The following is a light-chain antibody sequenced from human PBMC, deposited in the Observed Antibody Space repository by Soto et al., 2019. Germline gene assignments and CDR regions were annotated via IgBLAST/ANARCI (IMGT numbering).Light chain of an antibody. V-gene: IGKV3-15*01. CDR1: QSVSTN. CDR2: DGS. CDR3: QQYNNWPLT. J-gene: IGKJ4*01. Sequence: EIVMTQSPATLSVSPGESATLSCRASQSVSTNLGWYQQKPGQAPRLIVSDGSTRATGIPARFSGSGSGTEFTLTISSLQSEDFAVYYCQQYNNWPLTFGGGTKVEI.